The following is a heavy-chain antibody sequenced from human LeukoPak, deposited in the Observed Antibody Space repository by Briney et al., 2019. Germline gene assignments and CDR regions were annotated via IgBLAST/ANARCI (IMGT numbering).Heavy chain of an antibody. Sequence: ASVKVSCKASDYTFTSFGITWVRQAPGQGLEWMGWISVYNGNINYAQKFQGRVTMTTDTSTRKAYMELRSMRSDDTPVSHCERVKGSSDYYGFDYCGQGTLATVSS. J-gene: IGHJ4*02. CDR1: DYTFTSFG. CDR2: ISVYNGNI. D-gene: IGHD6-19*01. V-gene: IGHV1-18*01. CDR3: ERVKGSSDYYGFDY.